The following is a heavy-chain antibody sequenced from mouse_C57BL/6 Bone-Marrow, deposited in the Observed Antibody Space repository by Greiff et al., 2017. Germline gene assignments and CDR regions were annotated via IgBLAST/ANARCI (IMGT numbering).Heavy chain of an antibody. V-gene: IGHV1-81*01. J-gene: IGHJ3*01. CDR1: GYTFTSYG. Sequence: QVQLQQSGAELARPGASVKLSCKASGYTFTSYGISWVKQRTGQGLEWIGEIYPRSGNTYYNEKFKGKATLTADKSSSTGYMELRSLTSEDSAVYFCARRGNSLRRGAWFAYWGQGTLVTVSA. D-gene: IGHD2-12*01. CDR3: ARRGNSLRRGAWFAY. CDR2: IYPRSGNT.